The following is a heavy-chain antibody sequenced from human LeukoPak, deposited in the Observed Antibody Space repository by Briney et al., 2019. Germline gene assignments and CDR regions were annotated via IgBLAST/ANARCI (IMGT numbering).Heavy chain of an antibody. D-gene: IGHD3-22*01. J-gene: IGHJ4*02. CDR1: GYTFTGYY. CDR2: INPNSGGT. CDR3: ARAPGGFYYYDSSGYYDRN. V-gene: IGHV1-2*02. Sequence: GASVRVSCKASGYTFTGYYMHWVRQAPGQGLEWMGWINPNSGGTNYAQKFQGRVTMTRDTSISTAYMELSRLRSDDTAVYYCARAPGGFYYYDSSGYYDRNWGQGTLVTVSS.